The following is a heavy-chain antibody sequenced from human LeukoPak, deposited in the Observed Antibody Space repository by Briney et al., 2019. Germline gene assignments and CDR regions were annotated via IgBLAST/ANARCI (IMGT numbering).Heavy chain of an antibody. D-gene: IGHD2-21*01. CDR3: AREQIVVGPGAFDI. J-gene: IGHJ3*02. CDR2: ISSSSSSK. Sequence: PGGSLRLSCAASGFTFRGYSMNWVRQAPGKGLEWVSYISSSSSSKYYTDSVKGRFTMSRDNAKNSLFLQMNSVRDEDTAVYYCAREQIVVGPGAFDIWGQGTMVTVSS. CDR1: GFTFRGYS. V-gene: IGHV3-48*02.